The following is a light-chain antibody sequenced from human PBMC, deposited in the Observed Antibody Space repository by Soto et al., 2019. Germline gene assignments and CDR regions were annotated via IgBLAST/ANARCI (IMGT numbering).Light chain of an antibody. J-gene: IGKJ2*01. CDR1: QSISSW. CDR2: DAS. CDR3: QQYNSYSPYT. V-gene: IGKV1-5*01. Sequence: DIQMTQSPSTLSASVGDRVTITCRASQSISSWLAWYQQKPGKAPKLLIDDASSLESGVPSRFSGSASGTQFTLTISSLQPDDFATYYYQQYNSYSPYTFGQGTKLEIK.